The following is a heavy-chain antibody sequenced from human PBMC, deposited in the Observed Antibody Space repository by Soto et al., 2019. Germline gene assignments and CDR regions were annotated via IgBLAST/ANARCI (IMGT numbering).Heavy chain of an antibody. V-gene: IGHV4-4*07. CDR2: IYTSGST. J-gene: IGHJ4*02. CDR3: ARGRNKAGYSSSPFDY. CDR1: GGSISSYY. D-gene: IGHD6-13*01. Sequence: SETLSLTCTVSGGSISSYYWSWIRQPAGKGLEWIGRIYTSGSTNYNPSLKSRITMSVDTSKNQFSLKLSSVTAADTAVYYCARGRNKAGYSSSPFDYWGQGTLVTVSS.